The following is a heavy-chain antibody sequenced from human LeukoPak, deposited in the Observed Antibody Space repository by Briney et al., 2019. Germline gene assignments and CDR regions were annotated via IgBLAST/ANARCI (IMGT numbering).Heavy chain of an antibody. D-gene: IGHD6-6*01. CDR2: ISSSSSYI. J-gene: IGHJ6*03. CDR1: GFTFSSYS. CDR3: ARDGQYSSTDYYMDV. Sequence: GGSLRLSCAASGFTFSSYSMNWVRQAPGKGLEWVSSISSSSSYIYYADSVKGRFTISRDNAKNSLYLKMNSLRAEDTAVYYCARDGQYSSTDYYMDVWGKGTTVTVSS. V-gene: IGHV3-21*01.